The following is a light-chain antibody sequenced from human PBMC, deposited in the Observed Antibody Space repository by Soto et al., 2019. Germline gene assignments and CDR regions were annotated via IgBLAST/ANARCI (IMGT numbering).Light chain of an antibody. V-gene: IGKV3D-15*01. Sequence: EIVLTQSPATLSLSPGERATLCCRASQSISSFLAWYQQKPGQAPRLLIYGASNRATGIPARFSGSGSGTEFTLTITSLQSEDFAVYYCQQYNEWPITFGQGTRLEI. CDR2: GAS. CDR1: QSISSF. J-gene: IGKJ5*01. CDR3: QQYNEWPIT.